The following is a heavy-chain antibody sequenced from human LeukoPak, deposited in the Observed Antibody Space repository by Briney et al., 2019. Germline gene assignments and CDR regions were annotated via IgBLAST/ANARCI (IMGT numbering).Heavy chain of an antibody. V-gene: IGHV3-73*01. D-gene: IGHD2-15*01. CDR2: IRSKTNSYAT. J-gene: IGHJ5*02. CDR1: GFTFSGSA. CDR3: TRSPFGGSGGSWDSWFDP. Sequence: GGSLRLSCAASGFTFSGSAMHWVRQASGKGLEWVGRIRSKTNSYATAYAASVKGRFTISRDDSKNTAYLQMNSLKTEDTAVYYCTRSPFGGSGGSWDSWFDPWGQGTLVTVSS.